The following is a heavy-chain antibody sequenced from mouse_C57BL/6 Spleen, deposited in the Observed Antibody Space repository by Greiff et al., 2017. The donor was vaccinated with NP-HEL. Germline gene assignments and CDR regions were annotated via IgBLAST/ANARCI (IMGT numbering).Heavy chain of an antibody. CDR3: ARTSFITTVVGGAMDY. V-gene: IGHV3-8*01. Sequence: ESGPGLAKPSQTLSLTCSVTGYSITSDYWNWIRKFPGNKLEYMGYISYSGSTYYNPSLKSRISITRDTSKNQYYLQLNSVTTEDTATYYCARTSFITTVVGGAMDYWGQGTSVTVSS. D-gene: IGHD1-1*01. CDR2: ISYSGST. CDR1: GYSITSDY. J-gene: IGHJ4*01.